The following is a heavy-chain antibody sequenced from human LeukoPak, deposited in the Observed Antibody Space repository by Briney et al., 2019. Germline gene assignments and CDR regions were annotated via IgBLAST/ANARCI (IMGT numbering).Heavy chain of an antibody. CDR2: INVDWSGA. Sequence: GVSLRLSCAASGFTFSTYWMHWVRQAPGKGLVWVSHINVDWSGATHADSVKGRFTISRDNAKNTLHRPMNSLRAEATAVYYCARATRIYSSGWYYSFDYWGQGTLVTVSS. V-gene: IGHV3-74*01. J-gene: IGHJ4*02. CDR1: GFTFSTYW. D-gene: IGHD6-19*01. CDR3: ARATRIYSSGWYYSFDY.